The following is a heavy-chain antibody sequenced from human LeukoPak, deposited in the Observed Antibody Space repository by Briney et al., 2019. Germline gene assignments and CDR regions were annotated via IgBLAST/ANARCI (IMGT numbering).Heavy chain of an antibody. CDR1: GGSISSSRYY. V-gene: IGHV4-39*07. Sequence: PSETLSLICSVSGGSISSSRYYWARIRQPPGEGLEWIGSIYYSGSTYYNPSLKSRVTISVDTSKNQFSLKLSSVTAADAAVYYCARAWGVRSFSYYYMDVWGKGTTVTVSS. CDR2: IYYSGST. D-gene: IGHD3-10*01. J-gene: IGHJ6*03. CDR3: ARAWGVRSFSYYYMDV.